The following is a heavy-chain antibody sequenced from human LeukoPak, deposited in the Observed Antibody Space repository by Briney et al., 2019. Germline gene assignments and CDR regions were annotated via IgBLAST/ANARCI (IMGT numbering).Heavy chain of an antibody. CDR3: ARPKTDFDWLLSGVAFDI. Sequence: PSETLSLTCTVSGGSISSSSYYWGWIRQPPGKGLEWIGSIYYSGSTYYNPSLKSRVTISVDTSKNQFSLKLSSVTAADTAVYYCARPKTDFDWLLSGVAFDIWGQGTMVTVSS. CDR1: GGSISSSSYY. D-gene: IGHD3-9*01. V-gene: IGHV4-39*01. CDR2: IYYSGST. J-gene: IGHJ3*02.